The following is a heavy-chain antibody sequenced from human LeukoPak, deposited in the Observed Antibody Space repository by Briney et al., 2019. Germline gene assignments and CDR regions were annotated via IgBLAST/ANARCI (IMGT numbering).Heavy chain of an antibody. CDR3: AKDLPSGY. J-gene: IGHJ4*02. CDR2: ISGTGFST. CDR1: GFTFSNYA. V-gene: IGHV3-23*01. Sequence: GGSLRLSCAASGFTFSNYAMSWVRQAPGKGLEWVSSISGTGFSTYYADSVKGRSTISRDNSKNTLYLQMNSLRAEDTAVYYCAKDLPSGYWGQGTLATVSS.